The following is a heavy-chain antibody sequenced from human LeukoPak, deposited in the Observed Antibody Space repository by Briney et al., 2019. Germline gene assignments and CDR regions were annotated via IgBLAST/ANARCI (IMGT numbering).Heavy chain of an antibody. CDR2: ISGSGGST. D-gene: IGHD6-13*01. CDR3: AKDPYSSSLVPRYMDA. J-gene: IGHJ6*03. CDR1: GFTFSSCA. Sequence: GGSLRPSCAASGFTFSSCAMSWVRQAPGKGLEWVSAISGSGGSTYYADSVKGRFTISRDNSKNTLYLQMNSLRAEDTAVYYCAKDPYSSSLVPRYMDAWGKGTTVTVSS. V-gene: IGHV3-23*01.